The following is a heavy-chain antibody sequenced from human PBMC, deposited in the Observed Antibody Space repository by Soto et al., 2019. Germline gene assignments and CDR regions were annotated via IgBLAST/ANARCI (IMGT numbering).Heavy chain of an antibody. V-gene: IGHV1-3*01. CDR1: GYTFTAYS. Sequence: QVQLVQSGAEVKNPGASVKVSCTPSGYTFTAYSIHWVRQAPGQSLEWMGWINVGTGDTKYSQKFLGRVTMTRDTSATTAYMDLSSLTSEDTAVYFCARDHHSSRPYYIDLWGQGTLVTVSS. CDR2: INVGTGDT. J-gene: IGHJ5*02. CDR3: ARDHHSSRPYYIDL. D-gene: IGHD6-19*01.